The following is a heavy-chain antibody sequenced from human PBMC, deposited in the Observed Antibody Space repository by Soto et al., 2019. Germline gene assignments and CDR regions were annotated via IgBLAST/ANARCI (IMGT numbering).Heavy chain of an antibody. CDR2: IKQDGSEK. CDR1: GFTFSSYW. D-gene: IGHD4-17*01. V-gene: IGHV3-7*01. J-gene: IGHJ4*02. CDR3: ARNDGDYAPIFGFAFDY. Sequence: ESGGGLVQPGGSLRLSCAASGFTFSSYWMSWVRQAPGKGLEWVANIKQDGSEKYYVDSVKGRFTISRDNAKNSLYLQMNSLRAEDTAVYYCARNDGDYAPIFGFAFDYWGQGTLVTVSS.